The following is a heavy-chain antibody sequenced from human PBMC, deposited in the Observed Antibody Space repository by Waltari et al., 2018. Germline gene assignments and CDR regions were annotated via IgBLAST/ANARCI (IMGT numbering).Heavy chain of an antibody. D-gene: IGHD2-15*01. CDR3: ARDRGRGIYLDS. V-gene: IGHV4-4*02. CDR2: VHLSGRT. Sequence: WSWVRQSPGKGLEWIGQVHLSGRTNYNPSLASRVTISIDTSNNQFSLKMPSPTAADTAMYYCARDRGRGIYLDSWGQGTLVTVSP. J-gene: IGHJ4*02.